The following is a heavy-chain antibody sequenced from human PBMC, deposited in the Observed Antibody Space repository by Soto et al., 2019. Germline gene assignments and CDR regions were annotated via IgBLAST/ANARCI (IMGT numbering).Heavy chain of an antibody. CDR2: IKKDGSGK. CDR1: GFTFSSYW. Sequence: GGSLRLSCTASGFTFSSYWMSWVRQAPGKGLGWVANIKKDGSGKYYVDSVKGRFSISRDNARNSLYLQMNSLRVEDTAVYYCVRVGRLGGYWGQGALVTVSS. J-gene: IGHJ4*02. D-gene: IGHD3-16*01. CDR3: VRVGRLGGY. V-gene: IGHV3-7*03.